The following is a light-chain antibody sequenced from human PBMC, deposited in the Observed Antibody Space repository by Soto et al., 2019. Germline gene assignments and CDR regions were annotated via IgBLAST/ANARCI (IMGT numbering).Light chain of an antibody. CDR1: QSISSY. Sequence: DIQMTQSPSSLSASVGDRVTITCRASQSISSYLNWYQQKPGKAPKLLISGVSGLQGGVPSRFSASGSGTDFTLTISSLQPEDFATYYCQQSSVTITFGGGSMADVK. J-gene: IGKJ4*01. V-gene: IGKV1-39*01. CDR2: GVS. CDR3: QQSSVTIT.